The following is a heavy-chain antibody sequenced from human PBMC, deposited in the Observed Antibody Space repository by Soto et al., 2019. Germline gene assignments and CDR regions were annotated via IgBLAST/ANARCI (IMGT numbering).Heavy chain of an antibody. Sequence: QVQLVQSGPEVKKPGASVKVSCKASGNTFASHGFSWVRQAPGQGLEWMGWISGFNGQTNYALKFKDRLTITADGSTSTAYMELSGLKSEDTAVYFCARPSGLLGQFSALVDYWGQGTLVTVSS. D-gene: IGHD6-6*01. CDR1: GNTFASHG. J-gene: IGHJ4*02. CDR2: ISGFNGQT. CDR3: ARPSGLLGQFSALVDY. V-gene: IGHV1-18*01.